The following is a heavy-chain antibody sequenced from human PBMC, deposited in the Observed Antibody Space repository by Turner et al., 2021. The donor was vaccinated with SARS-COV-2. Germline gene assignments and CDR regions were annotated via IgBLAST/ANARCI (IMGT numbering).Heavy chain of an antibody. CDR2: VSGLGDTR. Sequence: EVQLLESWGGLAQPGGSLRLSCAASGFTFNTYAMSWVRQAPGKGLVWVSVVSGLGDTRFYADSVRGRFTISRDNTKNRVYLQMNSLRPDDTALYYCVRDRPRPGDRDALDIWGQGTMVTVSS. V-gene: IGHV3-23*01. CDR1: GFTFNTYA. J-gene: IGHJ3*02. D-gene: IGHD7-27*01. CDR3: VRDRPRPGDRDALDI.